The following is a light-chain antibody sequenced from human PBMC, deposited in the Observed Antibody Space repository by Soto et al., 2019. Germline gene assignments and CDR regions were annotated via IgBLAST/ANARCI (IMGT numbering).Light chain of an antibody. Sequence: DSQMTQYPSTLSASVGDRVTITCRASQSISSWLAWYQQKPGKAPKLLISKASTLQSGVPPRFSGSGSGTEFTLTISSLQPDDFATYYCHQYESYPMTFGGGTKLEIK. V-gene: IGKV1-5*03. CDR2: KAS. J-gene: IGKJ4*01. CDR1: QSISSW. CDR3: HQYESYPMT.